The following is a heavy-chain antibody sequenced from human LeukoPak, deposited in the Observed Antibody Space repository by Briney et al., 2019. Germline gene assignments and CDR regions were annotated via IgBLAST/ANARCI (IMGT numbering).Heavy chain of an antibody. Sequence: GGSLRLSCAASEFSVGSNYMTWVRQAPGKGLEWVSLIYSGGSTYYADSVKGRFTISRDNSKNTLYLQMNSLRAEDTAVYYCAKTRGTYNAYYYYMDVWGKGTTVTVSS. J-gene: IGHJ6*03. V-gene: IGHV3-66*01. CDR3: AKTRGTYNAYYYYMDV. D-gene: IGHD1-26*01. CDR1: EFSVGSNY. CDR2: IYSGGST.